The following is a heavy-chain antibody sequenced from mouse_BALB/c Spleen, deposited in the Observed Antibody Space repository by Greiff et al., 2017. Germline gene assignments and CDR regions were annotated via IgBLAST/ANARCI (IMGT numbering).Heavy chain of an antibody. J-gene: IGHJ4*01. CDR2: ISSGGSYT. CDR3: ARDRYYYGRRIMDY. D-gene: IGHD1-1*01. V-gene: IGHV5-9-4*01. Sequence: DVKLVESGGGLVKPGGSLKLSCAASGFTFSSYAMSWVRQSPEKRLEWVAEISSGGSYTYYPDTVTGRFTISRDNAKNTLYLEMSSLRSEDTAMYYCARDRYYYGRRIMDYWGQGTSVTVSS. CDR1: GFTFSSYA.